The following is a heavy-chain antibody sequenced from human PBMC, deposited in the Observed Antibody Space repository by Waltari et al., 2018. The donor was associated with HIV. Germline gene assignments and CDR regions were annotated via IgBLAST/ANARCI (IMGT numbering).Heavy chain of an antibody. V-gene: IGHV1-2*06. J-gene: IGHJ4*02. CDR3: ARSQINYYDSSGTDY. CDR2: INPNSGDT. CDR1: GYTFTGYY. Sequence: QVQLVQSGTEVKKPGASVKVSCKASGYTFTGYYMHWVRQAPGQGLEWMGRINPNSGDTNYAQKFQGRVTMTRDTSISTAYMELSRLRSDDTAVYYCARSQINYYDSSGTDYWGQGTLVIVSS. D-gene: IGHD3-22*01.